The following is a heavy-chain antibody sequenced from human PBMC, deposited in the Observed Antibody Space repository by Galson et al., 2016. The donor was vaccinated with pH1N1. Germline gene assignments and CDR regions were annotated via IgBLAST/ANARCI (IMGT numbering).Heavy chain of an antibody. V-gene: IGHV5-51*01. Sequence: QSGAEVKKPGESLRISCMASGYSFNDYWIGWVCQMPGKGLEWMGIIYPGDSDTRYSPSFPDQVTISADSSTTTAYLQWSSLKASDTAIYYCARELGGKFDYWGQGTLVTVSS. CDR3: ARELGGKFDY. CDR2: IYPGDSDT. CDR1: GYSFNDYW. J-gene: IGHJ4*02. D-gene: IGHD7-27*01.